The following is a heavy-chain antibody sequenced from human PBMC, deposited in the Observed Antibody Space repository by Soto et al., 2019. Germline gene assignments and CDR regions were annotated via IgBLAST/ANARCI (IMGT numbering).Heavy chain of an antibody. CDR2: INHSGST. CDR3: ARGGNYGAAFDI. J-gene: IGHJ3*02. Sequence: SETLSLTCAVYGGSFSGYYWSWIRQPPGKGLEWIGEINHSGSTNYNPSLKSRVTISVDTAKNKFSLKLSSVTAADTALYYCARGGNYGAAFDIWGQGTMVTVSS. D-gene: IGHD4-17*01. V-gene: IGHV4-34*01. CDR1: GGSFSGYY.